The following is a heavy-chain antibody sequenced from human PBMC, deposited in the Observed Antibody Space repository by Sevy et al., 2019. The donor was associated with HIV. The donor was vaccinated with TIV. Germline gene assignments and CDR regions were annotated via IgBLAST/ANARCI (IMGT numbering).Heavy chain of an antibody. CDR2: MNPNNGNT. J-gene: IGHJ6*02. CDR1: GYSFTNFD. V-gene: IGHV1-8*01. D-gene: IGHD3-3*01. Sequence: ASVKVSCKAAGYSFTNFDINWVRQATGQGLEWMGWMNPNNGNTHYAQKFQGRVTMTRSSSANTASMELSSRTSEDTAIYYCARARLDYEFWSGSYFSRAPWGYKYYAMDVWGQGTTVTVSS. CDR3: ARARLDYEFWSGSYFSRAPWGYKYYAMDV.